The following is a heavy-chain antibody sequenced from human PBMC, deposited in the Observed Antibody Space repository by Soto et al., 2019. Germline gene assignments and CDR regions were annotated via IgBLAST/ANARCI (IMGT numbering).Heavy chain of an antibody. CDR2: INHSGST. Sequence: LSETLSLTCAVYGGSFSGYYWSWIRQPPGKGLEWIGEINHSGSTNYNPSLKSRVTISVDTSKNQFSLKLSSVTAADTAVYYCAGSPVATIYGGYFDYWGQGTLVTVS. D-gene: IGHD5-12*01. CDR1: GGSFSGYY. J-gene: IGHJ4*02. CDR3: AGSPVATIYGGYFDY. V-gene: IGHV4-34*01.